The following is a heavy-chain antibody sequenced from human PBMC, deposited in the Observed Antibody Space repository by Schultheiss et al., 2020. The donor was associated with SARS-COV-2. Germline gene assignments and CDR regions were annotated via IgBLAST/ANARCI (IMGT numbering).Heavy chain of an antibody. CDR1: GYTFTSYY. V-gene: IGHV1-69*13. D-gene: IGHD2-2*02. CDR2: IIPIFGTA. CDR3: ARDWDIVVVPAAIPEHYYYGMDV. J-gene: IGHJ6*02. Sequence: SVKVSCKASGYTFTSYYMHWVRQAPGQGLEWMGGIIPIFGTANYAQKFQGRVTITADESTSTAYMELSSPRSEDTAVYYCARDWDIVVVPAAIPEHYYYGMDVWGQGTTVTVSS.